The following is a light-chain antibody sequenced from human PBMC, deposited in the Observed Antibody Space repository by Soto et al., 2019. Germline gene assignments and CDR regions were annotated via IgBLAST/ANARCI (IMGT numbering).Light chain of an antibody. V-gene: IGLV1-47*01. CDR1: SSNIGFNY. J-gene: IGLJ3*02. CDR2: RNN. CDR3: AAWDDSLSGPV. Sequence: QSVLTQPPSASGTPGQRVTISCSGSSSNIGFNYVYWYQQLPGTAPKLLIYRNNQRPSGVPDRFSGSKSGTSASLAISGLRSEDEADYYCAAWDDSLSGPVFGGGTKVTVL.